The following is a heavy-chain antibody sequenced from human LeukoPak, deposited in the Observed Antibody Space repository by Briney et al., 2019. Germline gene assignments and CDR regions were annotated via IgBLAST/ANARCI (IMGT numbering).Heavy chain of an antibody. CDR2: VTDGGSST. Sequence: RGSLRDSCAHPLFTFNNSAICSGRQPPRKGLELVSVVTDGGSSTYYPDSVRGWFTISRDNSKNMLYLQMNSLRAEDTAVYHCAKGTVRYCSGGRCYPLVYWGQGNLVTVSS. V-gene: IGHV3-23*01. CDR3: AKGTVRYCSGGRCYPLVY. D-gene: IGHD2-15*01. J-gene: IGHJ4*02. CDR1: LFTFNNSA.